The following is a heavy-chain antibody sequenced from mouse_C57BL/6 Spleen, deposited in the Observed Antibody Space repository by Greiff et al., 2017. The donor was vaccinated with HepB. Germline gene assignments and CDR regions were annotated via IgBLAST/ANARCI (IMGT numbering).Heavy chain of an antibody. CDR3: AREDDYDLGYAMDY. CDR2: ISGGGGNT. D-gene: IGHD2-4*01. J-gene: IGHJ4*01. CDR1: GFTFSSYT. Sequence: DVQLVESGGGLVKPGGSLKLSCAASGFTFSSYTMSWVRQTPEKRLEWVATISGGGGNTYYPDSVKGRFTISRDTAKNTLYLQMSSLRSEDTALYYCAREDDYDLGYAMDYWGQGTSVTVSS. V-gene: IGHV5-9*01.